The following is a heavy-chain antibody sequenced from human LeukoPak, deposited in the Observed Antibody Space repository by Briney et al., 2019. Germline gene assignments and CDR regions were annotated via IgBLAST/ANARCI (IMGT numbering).Heavy chain of an antibody. CDR2: ISYDGSNE. D-gene: IGHD3-22*01. J-gene: IGHJ1*01. V-gene: IGHV3-30*18. CDR1: GFTFSSFG. Sequence: GTSLRLSCAASGFTFSSFGMHWVRQAPGKGLEWVAVISYDGSNEYYADSVKGRFTISRDNSKNTLYLQMNSLRTEDTAIYYCAKEDVVVITIRYFQHWGQGTLVTVSS. CDR3: AKEDVVVITIRYFQH.